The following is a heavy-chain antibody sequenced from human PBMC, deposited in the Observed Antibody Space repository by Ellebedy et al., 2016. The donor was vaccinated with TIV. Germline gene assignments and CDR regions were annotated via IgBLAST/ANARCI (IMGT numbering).Heavy chain of an antibody. CDR3: ARGVWGGYYYYMDV. D-gene: IGHD3-16*01. CDR2: IANDGRAS. Sequence: GESLKISCAASGFIFRDYEMHWVRQAPGKGLEQGAAIANDGRASYYADSVQGRFTISRDNSKNTLYLQMGSLRPEDMGVYYCARGVWGGYYYYMDVWGKGTTVTVSS. V-gene: IGHV3-64*02. J-gene: IGHJ6*03. CDR1: GFIFRDYE.